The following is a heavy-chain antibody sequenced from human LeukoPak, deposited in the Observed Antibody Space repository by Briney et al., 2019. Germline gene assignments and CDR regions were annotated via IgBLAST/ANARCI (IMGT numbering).Heavy chain of an antibody. J-gene: IGHJ4*02. CDR2: ISGSGGST. CDR1: GFTFNSYW. Sequence: GGSLRLSCAASGFTFNSYWMHWVRHAPGKGLEWVSAISGSGGSTYYADSVKGRFTISRDNSKNTLYLQMNSLRAEDTAVYYCAKDGVTMIVAYDYWGQGTLVTVSS. V-gene: IGHV3-23*01. CDR3: AKDGVTMIVAYDY. D-gene: IGHD3-22*01.